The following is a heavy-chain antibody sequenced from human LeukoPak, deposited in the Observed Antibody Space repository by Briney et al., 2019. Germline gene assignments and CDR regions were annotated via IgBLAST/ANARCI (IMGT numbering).Heavy chain of an antibody. J-gene: IGHJ4*02. Sequence: SQTLSLTCTVSGASISSGDDYWSWIRQPPGKGLEWIGYIYYSGTTYYNLSLKSRVTISVDTSKNQFSLKVSSVTAADTAVYYCARYSSSSGAFDYWGQGTLVTVSS. CDR2: IYYSGTT. V-gene: IGHV4-30-4*01. D-gene: IGHD6-6*01. CDR3: ARYSSSSGAFDY. CDR1: GASISSGDDY.